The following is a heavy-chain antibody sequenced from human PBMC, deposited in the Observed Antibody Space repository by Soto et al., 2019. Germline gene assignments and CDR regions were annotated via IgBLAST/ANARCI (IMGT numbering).Heavy chain of an antibody. J-gene: IGHJ3*02. CDR3: AKATATGGGAFEI. D-gene: IGHD2-8*02. CDR1: GFICSSYD. CDR2: ILVGGST. Sequence: GSLRLSCAVSGFICSSYDMSWVRQAPGKGLEWVSTILVGGSTCYEDSVKGRFTISRDTSKNTVYLQMNSLTAGDTAVYYCAKATATGGGAFEICGQGTMVTVSS. V-gene: IGHV3-23*01.